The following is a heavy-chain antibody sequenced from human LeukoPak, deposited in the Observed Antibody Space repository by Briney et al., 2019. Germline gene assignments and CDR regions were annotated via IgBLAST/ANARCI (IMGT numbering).Heavy chain of an antibody. D-gene: IGHD3-22*01. CDR3: AKGRVIYYDTTGYRPDDSFDI. J-gene: IGHJ3*02. V-gene: IGHV7-4-1*02. CDR1: GYTFTSYA. CDR2: INTNTGNP. Sequence: ASVKVSCKASGYTFTSYAMNWVRQAPGQGLEWMGWINTNTGNPTYAQGSTGRFVFSLDTSVSTAYLQISSLKAEDTAVYYCAKGRVIYYDTTGYRPDDSFDIWGQGTMVTVSS.